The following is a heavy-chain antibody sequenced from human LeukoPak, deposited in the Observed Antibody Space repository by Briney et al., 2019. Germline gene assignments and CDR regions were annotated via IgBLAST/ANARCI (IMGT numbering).Heavy chain of an antibody. Sequence: PGGSLRLSCTASGFTFSSYSIKCVRRAPARGVEWVPSISTSSSYIYYADSVKGRFTISRDNARNSLYLQMNSLRVADPAVYYCARMSHPLLFDPWGQGTLVTVSS. V-gene: IGHV3-21*01. CDR2: ISTSSSYI. CDR3: ARMSHPLLFDP. D-gene: IGHD3-10*01. CDR1: GFTFSSYS. J-gene: IGHJ5*02.